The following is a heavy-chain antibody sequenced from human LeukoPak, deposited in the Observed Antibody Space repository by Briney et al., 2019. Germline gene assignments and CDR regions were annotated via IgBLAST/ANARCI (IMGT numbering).Heavy chain of an antibody. J-gene: IGHJ5*02. D-gene: IGHD3-10*01. CDR3: ARSPAASGNYYNRWFDP. CDR2: IYSSGST. V-gene: IGHV4-4*07. Sequence: SETLSLTCTVSGGSISSYYWNWIRQSAGKGLEWIGRIYSSGSTNYNPSLKSRVTMSVDTSKNQFSLNLSSVTAADTAVYYCARSPAASGNYYNRWFDPWGQGTLVTVSS. CDR1: GGSISSYY.